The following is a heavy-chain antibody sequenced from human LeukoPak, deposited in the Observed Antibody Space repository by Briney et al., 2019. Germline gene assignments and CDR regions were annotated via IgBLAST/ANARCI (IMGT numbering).Heavy chain of an antibody. D-gene: IGHD3/OR15-3a*01. CDR3: ARDQGRRFMDWSFPLGY. Sequence: GGSLRLSCTASGFTFSSYSMHWVRQAPGKGLEWVSYISTSGGGDTIYYADSVQGRFTISRDNGKNSLYLQMNSLRVEDTAVYHCARDQGRRFMDWSFPLGYWGQGTLVTVSS. CDR1: GFTFSSYS. CDR2: ISTSGGGDTI. V-gene: IGHV3-48*01. J-gene: IGHJ4*02.